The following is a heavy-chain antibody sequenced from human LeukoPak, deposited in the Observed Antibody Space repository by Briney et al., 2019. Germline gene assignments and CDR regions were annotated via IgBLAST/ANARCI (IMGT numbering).Heavy chain of an antibody. CDR2: ISSSSSYI. D-gene: IGHD3-22*01. V-gene: IGHV3-21*01. CDR3: ARDPADYYDSKGY. CDR1: GFTFSSYS. J-gene: IGHJ4*02. Sequence: GGSLRLSCAASGFTFSSYSMNWVRQAPGKGLEWVSSISSSSSYIYYADSVKGRFTTSRDNAKNSLYLQMNSLRAEDTAVYYCARDPADYYDSKGYWGQGTLVTVSS.